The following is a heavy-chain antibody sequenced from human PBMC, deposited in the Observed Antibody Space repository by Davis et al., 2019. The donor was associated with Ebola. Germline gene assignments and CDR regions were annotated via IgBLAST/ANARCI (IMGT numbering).Heavy chain of an antibody. CDR3: ARERFCPYCSSTSLLWGYMDV. D-gene: IGHD2-2*01. CDR2: ISSSGSTI. V-gene: IGHV3-11*04. Sequence: PGGSLRLSCAAYGFTFSDYYMSWIRQAPGKGLEWVSYISSSGSTIYYADAVKGRFTISRDNAKNSLYLQMNSLRAEDTAVYYCARERFCPYCSSTSLLWGYMDVWGKGTTVTVSS. J-gene: IGHJ6*03. CDR1: GFTFSDYY.